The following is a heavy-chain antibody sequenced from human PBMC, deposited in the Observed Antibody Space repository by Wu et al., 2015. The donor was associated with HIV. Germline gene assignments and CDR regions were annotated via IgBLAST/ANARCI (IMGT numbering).Heavy chain of an antibody. CDR2: ISAYNGNT. Sequence: QVQLVQSGAEVRKPGSSVKVSCKASGDTFSNYTISWVRQAPGQGLEWMGWISAYNGNTKYAQKLQGRVSMTTDTSTSTVYMELRSLRSDDTAVYYCASGGNSGSYLDYWGQGTLVTVSS. D-gene: IGHD1-26*01. J-gene: IGHJ4*02. V-gene: IGHV1-18*04. CDR3: ASGGNSGSYLDY. CDR1: GDTFSNYT.